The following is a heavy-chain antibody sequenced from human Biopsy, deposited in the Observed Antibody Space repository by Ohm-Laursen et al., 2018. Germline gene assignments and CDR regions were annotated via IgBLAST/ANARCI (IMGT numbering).Heavy chain of an antibody. Sequence: PSQTLSLTCAVSGGSVNSDSSYWSWIRQPPGKGLEWIGYISYSGSTKYNPSLKSPVTISVDTSKNQFSLKLSSVTAADTAGYYCASYSHNYYDFDYWGQGTLVTVSS. CDR2: ISYSGST. CDR1: GGSVNSDSSY. CDR3: ASYSHNYYDFDY. V-gene: IGHV4-61*01. D-gene: IGHD3-16*01. J-gene: IGHJ4*02.